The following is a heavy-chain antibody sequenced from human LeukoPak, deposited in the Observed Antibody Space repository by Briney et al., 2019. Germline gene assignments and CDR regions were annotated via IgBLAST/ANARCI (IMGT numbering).Heavy chain of an antibody. CDR2: ISYDGSDK. D-gene: IGHD3-10*01. CDR3: AREAPFGSGSYDY. V-gene: IGHV3-30-3*01. J-gene: IGHJ4*02. CDR1: GFTFSNYA. Sequence: GGSLRLSCAASGFTFSNYAMHWVRQAPGKGLEWVAVISYDGSDKYHADSVKGRFTVSRDNSKNTLYLQMNSLRVEDTAVCHCAREAPFGSGSYDYWGQGTLVTVSS.